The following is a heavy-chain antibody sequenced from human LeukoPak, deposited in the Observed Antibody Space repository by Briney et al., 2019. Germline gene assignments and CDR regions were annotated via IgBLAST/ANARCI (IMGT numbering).Heavy chain of an antibody. D-gene: IGHD5-12*01. Sequence: PGGSLRLSCAASGFTFSIYAMNWVRQAPGKGLEWVSVIIGNSAAIYYADSVRGRFTISRDNSKNTLYLQMNSLRAEDTATYYCVKDRKPDSRYNFDYWGQGTLVTASS. CDR1: GFTFSIYA. CDR2: IIGNSAAI. CDR3: VKDRKPDSRYNFDY. J-gene: IGHJ4*02. V-gene: IGHV3-23*01.